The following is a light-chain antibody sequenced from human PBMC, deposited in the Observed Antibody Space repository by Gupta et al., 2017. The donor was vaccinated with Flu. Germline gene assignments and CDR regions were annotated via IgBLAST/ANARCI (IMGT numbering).Light chain of an antibody. CDR1: SSDVGGYQY. CDR3: SSYTSSNSVV. CDR2: EVI. J-gene: IGLJ3*02. Sequence: QSALPQPASVSGSPGKSITISCTGTSSDVGGYQYVSWYQHHPGKAPKLRIYEVINPPSGVANRFSGAKSGNTASLTISGLQAEDEADYYCSSYTSSNSVVFGGGTKLTVL. V-gene: IGLV2-14*01.